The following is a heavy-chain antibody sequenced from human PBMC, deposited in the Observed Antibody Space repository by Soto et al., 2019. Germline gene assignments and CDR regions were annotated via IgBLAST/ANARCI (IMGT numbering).Heavy chain of an antibody. J-gene: IGHJ6*03. CDR1: GGSFSGYY. Sequence: PSETLSLTCAVYGGSFSGYYWSWIRQPPGKGLEWIGEINHSGSTNYNPSLKSRVTISVDTSKNQFSLKLSSVTAADTAVYYCARAYGSGSYYKNTYYYYMDVWGKGTTVTVSS. V-gene: IGHV4-34*01. D-gene: IGHD3-10*01. CDR2: INHSGST. CDR3: ARAYGSGSYYKNTYYYYMDV.